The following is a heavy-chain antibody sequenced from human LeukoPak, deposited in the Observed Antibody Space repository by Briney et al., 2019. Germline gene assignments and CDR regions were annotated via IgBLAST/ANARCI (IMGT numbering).Heavy chain of an antibody. CDR1: GGSLSSSSYY. D-gene: IGHD6-19*01. CDR3: ASLPGGWYSGNWFDP. CDR2: IYYSGST. Sequence: SETLSLTCTVSGGSLSSSSYYWGWIRQPPGKGLEWIGSIYYSGSTYYNPSLKSRVTISVDKSKNQFSLKLSSVTAADTAVYYCASLPGGWYSGNWFDPWGQGTLVTVSS. V-gene: IGHV4-39*07. J-gene: IGHJ5*02.